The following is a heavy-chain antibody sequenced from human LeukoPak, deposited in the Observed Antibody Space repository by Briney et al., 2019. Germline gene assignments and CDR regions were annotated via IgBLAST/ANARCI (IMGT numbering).Heavy chain of an antibody. CDR3: ASVPFVVIIGEYFQH. CDR2: ISGSSGST. Sequence: GGSLRLSCAVSGLTFSSYAMSWVRQAPGKGLEWVSAISGSSGSTYYADSVRGRFTISRDNSMNTLHLQMNSLRAEDTAVYYCASVPFVVIIGEYFQHWGQGTLVTVSS. D-gene: IGHD3-22*01. J-gene: IGHJ1*01. CDR1: GLTFSSYA. V-gene: IGHV3-23*01.